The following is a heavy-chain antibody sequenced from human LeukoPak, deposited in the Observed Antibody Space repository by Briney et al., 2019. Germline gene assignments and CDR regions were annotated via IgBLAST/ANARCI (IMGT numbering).Heavy chain of an antibody. V-gene: IGHV3-21*01. CDR1: GFSFSNAW. Sequence: GGSLRLSCAASGFSFSNAWMTWVRQAPGKGLERVSSISTSSSYINYADSVKGRFTISRDNAKNSLYLQMNSLRAEDTAVYYCARGSSNIAGRNNWFDPWGQGTLVTVSS. CDR2: ISTSSSYI. J-gene: IGHJ5*02. CDR3: ARGSSNIAGRNNWFDP. D-gene: IGHD6-6*01.